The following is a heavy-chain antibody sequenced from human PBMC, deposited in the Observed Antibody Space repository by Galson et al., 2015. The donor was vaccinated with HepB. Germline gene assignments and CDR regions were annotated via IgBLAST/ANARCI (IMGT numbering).Heavy chain of an antibody. CDR2: ISSSSNYI. CDR1: GFTFSSYS. Sequence: SLRLSCAASGFTFSSYSMNWVRQAPGKGLEWVSSISSSSNYIYYADSVKGRFTISRDYAKNSLYLQMNSLRAEDTAVYYCARGAVANWGWDVVYWGQGTLVTVSS. D-gene: IGHD7-27*01. J-gene: IGHJ4*02. V-gene: IGHV3-21*01. CDR3: ARGAVANWGWDVVY.